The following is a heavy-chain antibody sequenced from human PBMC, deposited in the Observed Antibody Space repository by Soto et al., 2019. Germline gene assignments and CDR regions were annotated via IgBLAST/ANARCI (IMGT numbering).Heavy chain of an antibody. J-gene: IGHJ6*02. CDR1: GGSISSYY. CDR2: IYYSGST. D-gene: IGHD6-6*01. Sequence: SETLSLTCTVSGGSISSYYWSWIRQPPGKGLEWIGYIYYSGSTNYNPSLKSRVTISVDTSKNQFSLKLSSVTTADTAVYYCARGGSSIAARPTNYGMDVWGQGTTVTVSS. CDR3: ARGGSSIAARPTNYGMDV. V-gene: IGHV4-59*01.